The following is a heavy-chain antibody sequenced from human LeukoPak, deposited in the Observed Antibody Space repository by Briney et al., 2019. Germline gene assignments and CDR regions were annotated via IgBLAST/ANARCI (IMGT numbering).Heavy chain of an antibody. D-gene: IGHD3-3*01. CDR1: GVSISSYC. Sequence: SETLSLTCTVSGVSISSYCWSWNRQPPGKGLEWIGYIHYSGSTNYNPSLKSQVTISVDTSKNQFSLKLSSVTAADTAVYYCARGHYDFWSGYYPSFDYWGQGTLVTVSS. CDR3: ARGHYDFWSGYYPSFDY. J-gene: IGHJ4*02. V-gene: IGHV4-59*01. CDR2: IHYSGST.